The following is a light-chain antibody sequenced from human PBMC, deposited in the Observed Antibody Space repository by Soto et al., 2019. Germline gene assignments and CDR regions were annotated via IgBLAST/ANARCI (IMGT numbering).Light chain of an antibody. Sequence: QSALTQPPSSSGSPGQSVTISCTGTISDVGRYNYVSWYQQHPGKAPKLMIYEVTKRPSGVPDRFSGSKSGNTASLTVSGLQAEDEADYYCSSYAGTNNVFGTGTKVNVL. J-gene: IGLJ1*01. CDR3: SSYAGTNNV. CDR2: EVT. CDR1: ISDVGRYNY. V-gene: IGLV2-8*01.